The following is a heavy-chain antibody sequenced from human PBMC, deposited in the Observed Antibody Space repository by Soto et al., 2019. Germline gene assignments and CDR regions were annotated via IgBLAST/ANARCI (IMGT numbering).Heavy chain of an antibody. J-gene: IGHJ6*03. V-gene: IGHV3-48*01. Sequence: GGSLRLSCAASGFTFSSYSMNWVRQAPGKGLEWVSYISSSSTIYYADSVKGRFTISRDNAKNSLYLQMNSLRAEDTAVYYCASLGPYYYYMDVWGKGTTVTVSS. CDR1: GFTFSSYS. CDR3: ASLGPYYYYMDV. CDR2: ISSSSTI. D-gene: IGHD3-10*01.